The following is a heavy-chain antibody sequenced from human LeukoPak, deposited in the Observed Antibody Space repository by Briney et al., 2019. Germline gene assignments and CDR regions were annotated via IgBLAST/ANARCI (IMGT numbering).Heavy chain of an antibody. J-gene: IGHJ6*03. CDR2: IYYSGST. CDR3: VRIPTNYYYYYMDV. CDR1: GGSINSSTYY. D-gene: IGHD5-12*01. Sequence: PSETLSLTCTVSGGSINSSTYYWGWIRQPPGKGLEWIGYIYYSGSTKYNPSLKSRLTISVDTSKNQFSLKLSSVTAADTAVYYCVRIPTNYYYYYMDVWGKGTTVTVSS. V-gene: IGHV4-61*05.